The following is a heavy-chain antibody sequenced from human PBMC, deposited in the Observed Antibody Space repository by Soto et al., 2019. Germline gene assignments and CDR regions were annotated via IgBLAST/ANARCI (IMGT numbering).Heavy chain of an antibody. V-gene: IGHV4-31*03. Sequence: SETLSLTCTVSGGSISSGGYYWSWIRQHPGKGLEWIGYIYYSGSTYYNPSLKSRVTISVDTSKNQFSLKLSSVTAADTAVYYCAREANWQLVLDYWAREPWSPSPQ. D-gene: IGHD6-6*01. CDR1: GGSISSGGYY. J-gene: IGHJ4*02. CDR3: AREANWQLVLDY. CDR2: IYYSGST.